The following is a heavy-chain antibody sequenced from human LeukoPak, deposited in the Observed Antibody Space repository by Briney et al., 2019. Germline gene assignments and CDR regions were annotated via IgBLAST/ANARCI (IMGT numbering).Heavy chain of an antibody. D-gene: IGHD3-10*01. CDR2: IKQDGSEK. V-gene: IGHV3-7*01. CDR1: GFTFSSYW. CDR3: ARDTDYYGIGYFDY. Sequence: GGSLRLSCAASGFTFSSYWTSWVRQAPGKGLEWVANIKQDGSEKYYVDSVKGRFTISRDNAKNSLYLQMNSLRAEDTAVYYCARDTDYYGIGYFDYWGQGTLVTVSS. J-gene: IGHJ4*02.